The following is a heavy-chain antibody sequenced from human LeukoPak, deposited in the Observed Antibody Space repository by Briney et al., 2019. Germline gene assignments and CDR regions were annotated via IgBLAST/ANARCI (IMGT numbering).Heavy chain of an antibody. D-gene: IGHD5-18*01. CDR2: ISSSSSYI. Sequence: GGSLRLSCAASGFTFSSYSMNWVRQAPGKGLEWVSSISSSSSYIYYADSVKGRFTISRDNAKNSLYLQMNSLRAEDTAVYYCARESTAMATGDYWGQGTLVTVSS. CDR1: GFTFSSYS. CDR3: ARESTAMATGDY. V-gene: IGHV3-21*01. J-gene: IGHJ4*02.